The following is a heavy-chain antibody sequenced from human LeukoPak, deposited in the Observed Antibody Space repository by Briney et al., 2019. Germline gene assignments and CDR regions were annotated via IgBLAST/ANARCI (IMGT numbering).Heavy chain of an antibody. D-gene: IGHD1-26*01. V-gene: IGHV3-9*01. Sequence: GGSLRLSRAASGFTFDDYAMHWVRQAPGKGLEWVSGISWNSGSIGYADSVKGRFTISRDNAKNSLYLQMNSLRAEDTALYYCAKDGVEGGNRFDPWGQGTLVTVSS. J-gene: IGHJ5*02. CDR2: ISWNSGSI. CDR1: GFTFDDYA. CDR3: AKDGVEGGNRFDP.